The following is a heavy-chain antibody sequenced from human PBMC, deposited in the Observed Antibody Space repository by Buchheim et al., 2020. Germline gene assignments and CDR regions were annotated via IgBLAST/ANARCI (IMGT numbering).Heavy chain of an antibody. CDR2: INSDGSST. D-gene: IGHD6-6*01. J-gene: IGHJ6*02. V-gene: IGHV3-74*01. Sequence: EGQLVESGGGLVQPGGSLRLSCAASGFTFSNYWMHWVRQAPGKGLVWVSRINSDGSSTSYADSVKGRFTISRDNAKNTLYLQMNSLRAEDTAVYYCARDPPSSIAALNRGMDVWGQGTT. CDR3: ARDPPSSIAALNRGMDV. CDR1: GFTFSNYW.